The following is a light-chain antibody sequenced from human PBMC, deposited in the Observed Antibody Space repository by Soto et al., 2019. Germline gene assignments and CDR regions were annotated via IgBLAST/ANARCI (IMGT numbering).Light chain of an antibody. CDR1: SSDVGAYNY. CDR2: EVR. J-gene: IGLJ2*01. CDR3: SSYARSSTEI. V-gene: IGLV2-14*01. Sequence: QSALTQPASVSGSPGQSITISCTGTSSDVGAYNYVSWYQQHPGKAPKLIISEVRKRPSWVSDRFSGSKSGNTASLTIFRLQAEDEADYYCSSYARSSTEIFGGGTKLTVL.